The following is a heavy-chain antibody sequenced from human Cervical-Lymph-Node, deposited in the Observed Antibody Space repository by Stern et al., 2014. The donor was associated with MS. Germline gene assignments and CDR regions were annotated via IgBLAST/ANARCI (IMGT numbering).Heavy chain of an antibody. D-gene: IGHD6-6*01. Sequence: VQSGRSLRLSCAASGFTFSSYGMHWVRQTPGKGLEWVAVIWYDGSNKYYADSVKGRFTISIDNSENTLYLQMNSLRAEDTAVYYCARGDSSSPLEYWGQGTLVTVSS. CDR3: ARGDSSSPLEY. J-gene: IGHJ4*02. CDR1: GFTFSSYG. CDR2: IWYDGSNK. V-gene: IGHV3-33*01.